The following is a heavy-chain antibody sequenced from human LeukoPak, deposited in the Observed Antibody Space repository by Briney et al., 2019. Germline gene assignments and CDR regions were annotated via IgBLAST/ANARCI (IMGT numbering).Heavy chain of an antibody. Sequence: PGGSLRLSCAASGFTFSNAWMSWVRQAPGKGLELVGRIKSKTDGGTTDYAAPVKGRFTISRDDSKNTLYLQMNSLKTEDTAVYYCTTDRRVSTYYYYYMDVWGKGTTVTVSS. CDR1: GFTFSNAW. V-gene: IGHV3-15*01. D-gene: IGHD6-13*01. CDR2: IKSKTDGGTT. CDR3: TTDRRVSTYYYYYMDV. J-gene: IGHJ6*03.